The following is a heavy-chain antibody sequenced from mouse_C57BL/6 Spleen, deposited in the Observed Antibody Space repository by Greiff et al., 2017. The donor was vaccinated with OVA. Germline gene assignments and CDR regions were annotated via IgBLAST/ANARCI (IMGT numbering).Heavy chain of an antibody. Sequence: VQLQESGAELVKPGASVKMSCKASGYTFTSYWITWVKQRPGQGLEWIGDIYPGSGSTNYNEKFKSKATLTVDTSSSTAYMQLSSLTSEDSAVYYCARLGLSSYNYFDYWGQGTTLTVSS. CDR1: GYTFTSYW. CDR2: IYPGSGST. D-gene: IGHD1-1*01. CDR3: ARLGLSSYNYFDY. J-gene: IGHJ2*01. V-gene: IGHV1-55*01.